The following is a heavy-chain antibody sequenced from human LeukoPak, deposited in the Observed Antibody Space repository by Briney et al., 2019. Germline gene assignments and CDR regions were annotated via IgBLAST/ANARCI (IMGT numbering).Heavy chain of an antibody. CDR1: GGSFSGYY. J-gene: IGHJ4*02. CDR2: INHSGST. D-gene: IGHD6-13*01. V-gene: IGHV4-34*01. Sequence: PETLSLTCAVYGGSFSGYYWSWVRQPPGKGLEWIGEINHSGSTNYNPSLKSRVTISVDTSKNQFSLKLSSVTAADTAVYYCARGKRGYSSSWYDYWGQGTLVTVSS. CDR3: ARGKRGYSSSWYDY.